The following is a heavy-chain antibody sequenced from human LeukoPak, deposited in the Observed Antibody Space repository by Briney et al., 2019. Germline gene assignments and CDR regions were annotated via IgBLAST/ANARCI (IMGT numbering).Heavy chain of an antibody. V-gene: IGHV3-11*01. CDR3: AKQALGVMATRKYYFDY. CDR1: GFTFSDYY. J-gene: IGHJ4*02. Sequence: GGSLRLSCAAFGFTFSDYYMSWIRQAPGKGLEWVSYISSSGSTIYYADSVKGRFTISRDNSKNTLYLQMNSLRAEDTAVYYCAKQALGVMATRKYYFDYWGQGTLVTVSS. D-gene: IGHD5-24*01. CDR2: ISSSGSTI.